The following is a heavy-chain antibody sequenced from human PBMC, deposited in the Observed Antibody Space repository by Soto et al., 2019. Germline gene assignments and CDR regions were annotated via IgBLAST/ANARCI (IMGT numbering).Heavy chain of an antibody. CDR2: INGDGSFT. J-gene: IGHJ4*02. CDR3: AREIYDDYDSSCFDH. CDR1: AFTFKNHC. V-gene: IGHV3-74*01. Sequence: GGSLRLSCAASAFTFKNHCMHWVRQVPGKRPVWVSRINGDGSFTSYADAVRGRFTISRDNAKNTLSLQMNSLRAEDTAVYYCAREIYDDYDSSCFDHWGQGTLVTVS. D-gene: IGHD3-22*01.